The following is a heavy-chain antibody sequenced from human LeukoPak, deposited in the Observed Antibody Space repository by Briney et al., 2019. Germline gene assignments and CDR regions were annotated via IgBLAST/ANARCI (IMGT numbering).Heavy chain of an antibody. CDR2: ISGSGGST. D-gene: IGHD2-2*01. V-gene: IGHV3-23*01. Sequence: PGGSLRLSCAASGFTFSSYGMSWVRQAPGKGLEWVSAISGSGGSTYYADSVKGRFTISRDNSKNTLYLQMNSLRAEDTAVYYCAKAESTSIYYYYYYYMDVWGKGTTVTVSS. CDR1: GFTFSSYG. J-gene: IGHJ6*03. CDR3: AKAESTSIYYYYYYYMDV.